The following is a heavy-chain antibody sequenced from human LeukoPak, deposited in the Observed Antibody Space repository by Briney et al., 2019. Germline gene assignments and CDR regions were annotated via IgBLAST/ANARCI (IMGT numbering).Heavy chain of an antibody. D-gene: IGHD4-17*01. CDR3: ARSEYGDYGDFDY. CDR2: IYYSGST. Sequence: PSETLSLTCTVSGGSISSYYWNWIRQPPGKGLEWIGAIYYSGSTNYNPSLKSRVTISIDTSKNQFSLKLSSVTAADTAVYYCARSEYGDYGDFDYWGQGTLVTVSS. V-gene: IGHV4-59*01. CDR1: GGSISSYY. J-gene: IGHJ4*02.